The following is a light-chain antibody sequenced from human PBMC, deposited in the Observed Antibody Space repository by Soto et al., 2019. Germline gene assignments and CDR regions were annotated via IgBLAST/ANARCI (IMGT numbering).Light chain of an antibody. V-gene: IGKV3-20*01. CDR2: GAS. Sequence: EIVLTQSPGTLSLSPGERATLSCRASQSVSSSYLAWYQQKPGQAPRLLIYGASGRATGIPHRFSGSGSGKDFTLTISRLEPEDFAVYYCQHYGNSRWTFGQGTKVEIK. J-gene: IGKJ1*01. CDR1: QSVSSSY. CDR3: QHYGNSRWT.